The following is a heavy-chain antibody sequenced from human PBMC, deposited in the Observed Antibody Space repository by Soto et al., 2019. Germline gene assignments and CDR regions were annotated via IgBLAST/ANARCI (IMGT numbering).Heavy chain of an antibody. Sequence: WGWIRQPPGKGLEGIGSIHYSGGTYYNPSLKSRVTISVDTSKNQFSLKLSSVNAADTAVYYCARRYGDYFVYWGQGTLVTVSS. V-gene: IGHV4-39*01. CDR3: ARRYGDYFVY. D-gene: IGHD4-17*01. CDR2: IHYSGGT. J-gene: IGHJ4*02.